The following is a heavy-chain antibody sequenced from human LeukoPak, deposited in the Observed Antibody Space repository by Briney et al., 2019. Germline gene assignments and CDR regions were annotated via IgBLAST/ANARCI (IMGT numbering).Heavy chain of an antibody. V-gene: IGHV4-39*01. CDR3: ARHRVYNRSYPIWFDP. CDR1: GGSISISSYY. CDR2: VFNSGTT. Sequence: SETLSLTCTVSGGSISISSYYWGWIRQPPGKGLVWIGSVFNSGTTYYNPSLKSRVTISVDTSKNQFSLKLTSVTAADTAVYYCARHRVYNRSYPIWFDPWGQGTLVTVSS. D-gene: IGHD1-26*01. J-gene: IGHJ5*02.